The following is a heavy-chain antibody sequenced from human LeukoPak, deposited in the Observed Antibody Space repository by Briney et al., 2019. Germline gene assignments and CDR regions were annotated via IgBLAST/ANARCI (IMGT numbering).Heavy chain of an antibody. J-gene: IGHJ6*03. V-gene: IGHV5-51*01. D-gene: IGHD3-3*01. CDR3: ARQKGYDFWSGPNYYYYYMDV. Sequence: GESLKISCKGSGYSFTSYWIGWVRQMPGKGLEWMGIIYPGDSDTRYSPSFQGQVTISADKSTSTAYLQWSSLKASDTAMYYCARQKGYDFWSGPNYYYYYMDVWGKGTTVTVSS. CDR2: IYPGDSDT. CDR1: GYSFTSYW.